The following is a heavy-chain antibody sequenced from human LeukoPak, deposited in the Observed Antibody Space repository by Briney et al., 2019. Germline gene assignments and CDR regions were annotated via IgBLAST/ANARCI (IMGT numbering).Heavy chain of an antibody. CDR3: VRSDDYGENDY. D-gene: IGHD4-17*01. Sequence: ASVKVSCKASGGTFSSYAISWVRQAPGQGLEWMGGIIPIFGTANYAQKFQGRVTITADESTSTAYMELSSLRSEDTAVYYCVRSDDYGENDYWGQGTLVTVSS. V-gene: IGHV1-69*13. CDR2: IIPIFGTA. J-gene: IGHJ4*02. CDR1: GGTFSSYA.